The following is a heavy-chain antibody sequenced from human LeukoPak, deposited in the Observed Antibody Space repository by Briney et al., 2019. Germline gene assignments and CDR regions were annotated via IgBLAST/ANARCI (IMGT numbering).Heavy chain of an antibody. Sequence: ASVKVSCKASGYTFTSYYMHWVRQAPGQGLEWMGIINPSGGSTSYAQKFQGRVTMTRDTSTSTDYMELSSLRSEDTAVYYCARDLSMITFGGVIVRTGFDYWGQGTLVTVSS. V-gene: IGHV1-46*01. J-gene: IGHJ4*02. CDR2: INPSGGST. CDR3: ARDLSMITFGGVIVRTGFDY. CDR1: GYTFTSYY. D-gene: IGHD3-16*02.